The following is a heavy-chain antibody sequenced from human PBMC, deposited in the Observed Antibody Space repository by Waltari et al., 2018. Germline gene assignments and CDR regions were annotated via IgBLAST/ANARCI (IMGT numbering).Heavy chain of an antibody. CDR1: GFTFSSSS. V-gene: IGHV3-21*03. D-gene: IGHD3-3*01. CDR2: ISSSSSYI. CDR3: AREAHYDFWSGFPLWLDY. J-gene: IGHJ4*02. Sequence: EVQLVESGGGLVKPGGSLRLSCAASGFTFSSSSMNWVRQAPGQGLEWVSSISSSSSYIYYEDSVKGRFTISRDNAKNSLYLQMNSLRAEDTAVYYCAREAHYDFWSGFPLWLDYWGQGTLVTVSS.